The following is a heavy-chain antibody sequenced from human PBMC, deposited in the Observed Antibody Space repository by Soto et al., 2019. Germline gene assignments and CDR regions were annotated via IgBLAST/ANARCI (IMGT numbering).Heavy chain of an antibody. CDR2: IERKTYNYAT. J-gene: IGHJ4*02. CDR1: GFTFSDVA. V-gene: IGHV3-73*01. CDR3: AKLRDFVVLPAGILDY. D-gene: IGHD2-8*01. Sequence: PGGSLRLSCAASGFTFSDVAMHWVRHASGKELEWVGRIERKTYNYATTYGASVKGRFTISRDDFRNTLYLQMNSLRTEDTAIYYCAKLRDFVVLPAGILDYWGPGTLVTVSS.